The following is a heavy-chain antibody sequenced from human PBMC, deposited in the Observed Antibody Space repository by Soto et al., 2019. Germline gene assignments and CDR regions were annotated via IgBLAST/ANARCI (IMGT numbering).Heavy chain of an antibody. Sequence: SETLSLTCAVYGGSFSGYYWSWIRQPPGKGLEWIGEINHSGSTNYNPSLKSRVTISVDTSKNQFSLKLSSVTAADTAVYYCARGRPTVYGSRNPFDYWGQGTLVTVSS. J-gene: IGHJ4*02. D-gene: IGHD3-10*01. CDR1: GGSFSGYY. CDR2: INHSGST. V-gene: IGHV4-34*01. CDR3: ARGRPTVYGSRNPFDY.